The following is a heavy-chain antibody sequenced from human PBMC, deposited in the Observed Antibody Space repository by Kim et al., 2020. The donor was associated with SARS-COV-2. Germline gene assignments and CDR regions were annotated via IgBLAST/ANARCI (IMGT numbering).Heavy chain of an antibody. CDR3: AKGNYDILTGYNYYYYMDV. J-gene: IGHJ6*03. CDR2: ISGSGGST. D-gene: IGHD3-9*01. V-gene: IGHV3-23*01. Sequence: GGSLRLSCAASGFTFSSYAMSWVRQAPGKGLEWVSAISGSGGSTYYADSVKGRFTISRDNSKNTLYLQMNSLRAEDTAVYYCAKGNYDILTGYNYYYYMDVWGKGTTVTVSS. CDR1: GFTFSSYA.